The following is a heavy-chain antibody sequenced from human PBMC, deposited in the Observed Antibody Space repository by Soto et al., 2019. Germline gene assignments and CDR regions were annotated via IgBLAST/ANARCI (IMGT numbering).Heavy chain of an antibody. J-gene: IGHJ5*02. V-gene: IGHV4-59*08. Sequence: PETLSLTCTISGGTINTYFWNWIRQPPGKGLQWIGHIDYTGRTIYNPSLESRVSMSLDTSSNQFSLRLSSVTAADTAVYYCARRVCTGVTCDPPQHSWLAPWGQGPLVTVSS. CDR2: IDYTGRT. CDR1: GGTINTYF. CDR3: ARRVCTGVTCDPPQHSWLAP. D-gene: IGHD2-8*02.